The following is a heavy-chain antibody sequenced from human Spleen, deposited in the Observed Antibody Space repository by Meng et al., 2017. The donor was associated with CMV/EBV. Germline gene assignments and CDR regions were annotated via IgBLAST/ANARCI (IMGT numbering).Heavy chain of an antibody. D-gene: IGHD2-15*01. J-gene: IGHJ5*02. CDR1: GGTFSSYA. CDR3: AREDCSGGSCYSPHWFDP. Sequence: QVQLVQSGAEVKKPGSSVKVSCKASGGTFSSYAISWVRQAPGQGLEWMGGIIPIFGTANYAQKFQGRVTITADESTSTAYMELSSLRSEDTAVYYCAREDCSGGSCYSPHWFDPWGQGTLVTVSS. V-gene: IGHV1-69*12. CDR2: IIPIFGTA.